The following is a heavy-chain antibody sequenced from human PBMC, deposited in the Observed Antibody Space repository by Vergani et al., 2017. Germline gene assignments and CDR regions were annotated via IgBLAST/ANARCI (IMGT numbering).Heavy chain of an antibody. J-gene: IGHJ6*03. Sequence: QVQLVQSGAEVKKPGASVKVSCKASGYTFTSYDINWVRQATGQGLEWMGWMNPNRGNTGYAKKFQGRVTMTRNPSISTAYMELSSLRSEDTAVYYCARGRNGVYYYYMDVWGKGTTVTVSS. CDR2: MNPNRGNT. D-gene: IGHD2-8*01. CDR1: GYTFTSYD. CDR3: ARGRNGVYYYYMDV. V-gene: IGHV1-8*01.